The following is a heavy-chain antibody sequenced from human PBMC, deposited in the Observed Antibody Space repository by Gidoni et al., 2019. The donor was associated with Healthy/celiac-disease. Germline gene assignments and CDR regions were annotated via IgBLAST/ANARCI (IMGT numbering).Heavy chain of an antibody. Sequence: EVQLVESGGGLVQPGGSLRLPCAASGFTFSSYEMNWVRQAPGKGLEWVSYISSSGSTIYYADSVKGRFTISRDNAKNSLYLQMNSLRAEDTAVYYCAREGGADAFDIWGQGTMVTVSS. J-gene: IGHJ3*02. CDR1: GFTFSSYE. D-gene: IGHD3-16*01. V-gene: IGHV3-48*03. CDR3: AREGGADAFDI. CDR2: ISSSGSTI.